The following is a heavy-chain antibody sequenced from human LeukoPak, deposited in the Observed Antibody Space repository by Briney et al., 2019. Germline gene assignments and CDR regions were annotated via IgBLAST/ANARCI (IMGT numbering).Heavy chain of an antibody. V-gene: IGHV4-4*07. CDR1: GRSISRYY. J-gene: IGHJ4*02. CDR3: ARADLDRSCDWLPGGYYFDY. Sequence: SEPLSLICTVSGRSISRYYWSWLRQPVAKGLEWIGRIYTSGTPNYNPSLKSLFTLSVNTSKHQSSLKLSSVTAADTAVYYCARADLDRSCDWLPGGYYFDYWGQGTLVTVSS. CDR2: IYTSGTP. D-gene: IGHD3-9*01.